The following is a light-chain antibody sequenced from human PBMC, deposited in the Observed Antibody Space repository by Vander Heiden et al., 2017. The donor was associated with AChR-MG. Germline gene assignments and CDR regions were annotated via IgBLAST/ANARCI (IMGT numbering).Light chain of an antibody. CDR3: HIWDSSSDHVL. CDR2: DDS. Sequence: SAVLTQPPSVSVAPGQTARITCAGNNIGSVSVHWYQLKPGLAPMVVIFDDSDRAPGIPERIAGSKTGNTATLTISRVEAGDEADYYCHIWDSSSDHVLFGGGTKLTAL. V-gene: IGLV3-21*02. J-gene: IGLJ2*01. CDR1: NIGSVS.